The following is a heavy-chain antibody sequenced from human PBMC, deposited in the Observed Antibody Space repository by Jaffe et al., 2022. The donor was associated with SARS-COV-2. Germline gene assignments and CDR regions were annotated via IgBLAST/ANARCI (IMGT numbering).Heavy chain of an antibody. CDR2: IYYSGST. D-gene: IGHD6-6*01. CDR1: GGSISSSSYY. Sequence: QLQLQESGPGLVKPSETLSLTCTVSGGSISSSSYYWGWIRQPPGKGLEWIGNIYYSGSTYYNPSLKSRVTTSVDTSKNQFSLKLTSMTAADTAVYYCARGIAARLDFDYWGQGTLVTVSS. J-gene: IGHJ4*02. V-gene: IGHV4-39*01. CDR3: ARGIAARLDFDY.